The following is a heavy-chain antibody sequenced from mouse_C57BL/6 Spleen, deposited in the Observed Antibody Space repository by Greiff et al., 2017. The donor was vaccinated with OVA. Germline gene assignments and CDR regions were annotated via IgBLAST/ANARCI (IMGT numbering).Heavy chain of an antibody. V-gene: IGHV5-4*01. J-gene: IGHJ2*01. CDR2: ISDGGSYT. CDR1: GFTFSSYA. CDR3: ARDDEYFDY. Sequence: EVQRVESGGGLVKPGGSLKLSCAASGFTFSSYAMSWVRQTPEKRLEWVATISDGGSYTYYPDNVKGRFTISRDNAKNNLYLQMSHLKSEDTAMYYCARDDEYFDYWGQGTTLTVSS.